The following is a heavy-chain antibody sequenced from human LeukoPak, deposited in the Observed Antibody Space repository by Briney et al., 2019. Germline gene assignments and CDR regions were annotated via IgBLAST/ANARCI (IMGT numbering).Heavy chain of an antibody. CDR3: AREYSGSYYGDYYYYMDV. CDR2: INPNSGGT. Sequence: VASVKVSCKASGYTFTGYYMHWVRQAPGQGLEWMGWINPNSGGTNYAQKFQGRVTMTRDTSISTAYMELSRLRSDDTAVYYCAREYSGSYYGDYYYYMDVWGKGTTVTVSS. CDR1: GYTFTGYY. J-gene: IGHJ6*03. D-gene: IGHD1-26*01. V-gene: IGHV1-2*02.